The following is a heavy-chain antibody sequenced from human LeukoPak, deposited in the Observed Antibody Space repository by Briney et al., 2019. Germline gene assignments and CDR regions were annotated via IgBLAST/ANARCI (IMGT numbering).Heavy chain of an antibody. V-gene: IGHV3-21*01. CDR1: GFTFSSYS. Sequence: GGSLRLSCAASGFTFSSYSMNWVRQAPGKGLEWVSSISSSSSYIYYADSVKGRFTISRDNSKNTLYLHMNSLRAEDTAVYYCARGWIQENDPYFDYWGQGTLVTVSS. J-gene: IGHJ4*02. D-gene: IGHD5-18*01. CDR2: ISSSSSYI. CDR3: ARGWIQENDPYFDY.